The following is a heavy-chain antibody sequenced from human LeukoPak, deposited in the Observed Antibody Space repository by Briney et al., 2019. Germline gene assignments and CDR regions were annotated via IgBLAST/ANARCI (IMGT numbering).Heavy chain of an antibody. CDR3: AGGYSYGSTYYYMDV. CDR2: IYYSGST. J-gene: IGHJ6*03. CDR1: GGSISSYY. Sequence: SETLSLTCTVSGGSISSYYWSWIRQPPGKGLEWIGYIYYSGSTNYNPSLRSRVTISVDTSKNQFSLKLSSVTAADTAVYYCAGGYSYGSTYYYMDVWGKGTTVTISS. V-gene: IGHV4-59*01. D-gene: IGHD5-18*01.